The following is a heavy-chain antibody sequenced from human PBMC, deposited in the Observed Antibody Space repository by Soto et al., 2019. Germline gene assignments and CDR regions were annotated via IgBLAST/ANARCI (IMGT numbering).Heavy chain of an antibody. J-gene: IGHJ5*02. CDR3: ARDQWLPKNGFDP. CDR1: GGSFSGYY. CDR2: INHSGST. V-gene: IGHV4-34*01. Sequence: SETLSLTCAVYGGSFSGYYWSWIRQPPGKGLEWIGEINHSGSTNYNPSLKSRVTISVDTSKNQFSLKLSSVTAADTAVYYCARDQWLPKNGFDPWGQGTLVT. D-gene: IGHD6-19*01.